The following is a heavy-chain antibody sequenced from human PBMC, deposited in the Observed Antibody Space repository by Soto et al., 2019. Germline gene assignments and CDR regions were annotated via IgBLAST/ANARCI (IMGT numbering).Heavy chain of an antibody. Sequence: EVQLLESGGGLVQPGGSLRLSCAASGFTFSSYAMSWVRQAPGKGLEWVSAISGSGGSTDYADSVKGRFTISRDNSKNTLYLQMNSLRAEDTAVYYCASRYCSSTSCYGDYYYYGMDVWGQGTTVTVSS. CDR2: ISGSGGST. D-gene: IGHD2-2*01. J-gene: IGHJ6*02. CDR1: GFTFSSYA. CDR3: ASRYCSSTSCYGDYYYYGMDV. V-gene: IGHV3-23*01.